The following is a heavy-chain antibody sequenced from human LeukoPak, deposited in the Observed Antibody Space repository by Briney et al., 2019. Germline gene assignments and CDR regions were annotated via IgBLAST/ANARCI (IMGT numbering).Heavy chain of an antibody. CDR2: IYPRDGST. J-gene: IGHJ4*02. CDR3: ARDQEGFDY. V-gene: IGHV1-46*01. Sequence: ASVTVSFTASGGTFINYAINWVRQAPGQGLEWMGMIYPRDGSTSYAQKFQGRVTVTRDTSTSTVHMELSGLRSEDTAVYYCARDQEGFDYWGQGTLVTVSS. CDR1: GGTFINYA.